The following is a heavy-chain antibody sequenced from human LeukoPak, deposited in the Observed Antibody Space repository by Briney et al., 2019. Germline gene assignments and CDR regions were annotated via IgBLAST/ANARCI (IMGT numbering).Heavy chain of an antibody. V-gene: IGHV3-53*01. CDR3: AGGSSWPGLSF. CDR1: GFTVSGNY. Sequence: GGSLRLSCAASGFTVSGNYMSWVRQAPGMGLGWVSVIYTAGSTSYADSVRGRFTISRDNSKNTLYLQMNSLRAEDTAVYFCAGGSSWPGLSFWGQGTLLTVSS. D-gene: IGHD6-13*01. CDR2: IYTAGST. J-gene: IGHJ4*02.